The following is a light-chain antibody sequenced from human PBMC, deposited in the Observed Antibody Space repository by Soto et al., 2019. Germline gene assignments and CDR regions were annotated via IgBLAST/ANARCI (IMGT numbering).Light chain of an antibody. V-gene: IGKV3-15*01. CDR2: GAS. Sequence: EIVMTQSPATLSVSPGETATLSCRASQSVNLNLAWYQQKPGQAPRPLIYGASIRATGIPARFSGSGAGTEFTLTINSLQSEDSAVYFCQQCVSWPPLTFGGGTTVEIK. J-gene: IGKJ4*01. CDR3: QQCVSWPPLT. CDR1: QSVNLN.